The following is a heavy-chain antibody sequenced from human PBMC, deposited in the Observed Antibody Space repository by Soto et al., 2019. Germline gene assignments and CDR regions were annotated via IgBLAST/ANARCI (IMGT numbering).Heavy chain of an antibody. D-gene: IGHD1-1*01. V-gene: IGHV1-46*03. J-gene: IGHJ4*02. CDR1: GYTFTSYY. Sequence: ASVKVSCKASGYTFTSYYIQWVRQAPGQGLEWMGIINPSGGSTNYAQKFQGRVTMTRDTSTSSVYMELSSLRSEDTAIYYCSRGYPPRDQLGNLPGAFWGQGTLVTVSS. CDR2: INPSGGST. CDR3: SRGYPPRDQLGNLPGAF.